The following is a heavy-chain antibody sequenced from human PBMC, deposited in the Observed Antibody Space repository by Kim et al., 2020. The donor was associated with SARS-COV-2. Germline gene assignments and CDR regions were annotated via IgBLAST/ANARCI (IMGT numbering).Heavy chain of an antibody. V-gene: IGHV4-39*01. Sequence: SETLSLTCTVSGGSISTSSYYWGWIRQPPGKGLEWIGKIYYGRSTYYNPSLKSRLTISVDTSKNQFSLKLSSVTAADTAVYYCATSTGDYGRFDYLGQGT. D-gene: IGHD4-17*01. CDR3: ATSTGDYGRFDY. J-gene: IGHJ4*02. CDR1: GGSISTSSYY. CDR2: IYYGRST.